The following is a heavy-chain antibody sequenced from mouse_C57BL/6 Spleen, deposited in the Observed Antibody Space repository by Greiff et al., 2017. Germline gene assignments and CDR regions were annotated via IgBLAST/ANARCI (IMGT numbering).Heavy chain of an antibody. V-gene: IGHV1-55*01. CDR2: IYPGSGST. Sequence: QVQLQQPGAELVKPGASVKMSCKASGYTFTSYWITWVKQRPGQGLEWIGDIYPGSGSTNYNEKFKSKATLTVDTSSSTAYMQLSSLTSEDSAVYYCAGYDYDGAWFAYWGQGTLVTVSA. J-gene: IGHJ3*01. CDR1: GYTFTSYW. CDR3: AGYDYDGAWFAY. D-gene: IGHD2-4*01.